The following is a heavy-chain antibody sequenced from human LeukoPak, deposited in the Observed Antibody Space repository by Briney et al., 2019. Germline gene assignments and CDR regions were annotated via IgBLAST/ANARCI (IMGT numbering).Heavy chain of an antibody. CDR2: ISSSGSST. CDR1: GITFSTYA. V-gene: IGHV3-23*01. Sequence: GGSLRLSCVASGITFSTYAMSWVRQAPGKGLEWVSVISSSGSSTYYADSVKGRFTISRDNLKNTLYLQMNSLRAEDTAVYYCVGDQVDNVGWLTWGQGTRVTVSS. D-gene: IGHD5-12*01. CDR3: VGDQVDNVGWLT. J-gene: IGHJ5*02.